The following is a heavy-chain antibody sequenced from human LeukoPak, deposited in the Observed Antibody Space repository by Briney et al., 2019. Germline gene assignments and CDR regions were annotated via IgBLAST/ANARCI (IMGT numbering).Heavy chain of an antibody. CDR1: GFISSSYW. V-gene: IGHV3-7*01. Sequence: GGSLRLSCAASGFISSSYWMSWVRQAPGKGLEWVANTKQDGSEKYYVDSVKGRFTISRYNAKNSLFLQMNSLRAEDTAVYYCARHVRFEGVDYWGQGTLVTVSS. D-gene: IGHD3-3*01. CDR2: TKQDGSEK. CDR3: ARHVRFEGVDY. J-gene: IGHJ4*02.